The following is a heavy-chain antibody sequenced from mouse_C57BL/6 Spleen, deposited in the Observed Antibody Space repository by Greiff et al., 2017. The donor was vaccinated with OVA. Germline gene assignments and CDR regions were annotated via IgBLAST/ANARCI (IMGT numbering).Heavy chain of an antibody. Sequence: VQLQQSGPELVKPGASVKISCKASGYSFTDYNMNWVKQSTGKSLEWIGVINPNYGTTSYNQKFKGKATLTVDQSSRTAYLQINSLTSEDSAVDYRARGGGYFPFAYWGQGTLVTVSA. J-gene: IGHJ3*01. CDR1: GYSFTDYN. D-gene: IGHD2-3*01. V-gene: IGHV1-39*01. CDR3: ARGGGYFPFAY. CDR2: INPNYGTT.